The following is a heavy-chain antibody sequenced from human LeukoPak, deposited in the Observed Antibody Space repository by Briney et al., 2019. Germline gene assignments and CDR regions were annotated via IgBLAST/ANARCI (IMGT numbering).Heavy chain of an antibody. J-gene: IGHJ3*02. D-gene: IGHD2-2*01. CDR2: IKEDGSEK. V-gene: IGHV3-7*01. CDR3: ARHGPVQAAPADPSHACEI. CDR1: GFTFSGAW. Sequence: GGSLRLSCAASGFTFSGAWMSWVRQAPGKGLEWVANIKEDGSEKHYVDSVNGRFTISRDNAKNSVYLQMNSLRAEDTAVYYCARHGPVQAAPADPSHACEIWGQGTRVIVSS.